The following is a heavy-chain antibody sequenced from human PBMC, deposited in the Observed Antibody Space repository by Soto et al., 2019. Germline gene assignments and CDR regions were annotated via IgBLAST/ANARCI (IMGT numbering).Heavy chain of an antibody. J-gene: IGHJ4*02. D-gene: IGHD3-10*01. CDR1: GFLFTNAW. V-gene: IGHV3-15*07. Sequence: PGGSLRLSCAASGFLFTNAWMTWVRQTPGKGLEWVGRIKSKTGGGTADYTTPVKGRFTISRDDSKNTLYLQMDSLKTEDAGVYFCTTDQFGGPLDWGQGTLVTVSS. CDR3: TTDQFGGPLD. CDR2: IKSKTGGGTA.